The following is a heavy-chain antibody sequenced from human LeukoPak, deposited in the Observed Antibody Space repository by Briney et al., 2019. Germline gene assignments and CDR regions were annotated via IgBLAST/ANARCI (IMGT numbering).Heavy chain of an antibody. V-gene: IGHV3-53*01. CDR2: IYRGGST. CDR3: ARASSIGAAGLFDY. Sequence: YXXXVRQAXXXXXEWVSVIYRGGSTSFYADSVKGRFTISRDNSKNTLYLQMNSLRAEDTAVYYCARASSIGAAGLFDYWGQGTLVSVSS. CDR1: Y. D-gene: IGHD6-13*01. J-gene: IGHJ4*02.